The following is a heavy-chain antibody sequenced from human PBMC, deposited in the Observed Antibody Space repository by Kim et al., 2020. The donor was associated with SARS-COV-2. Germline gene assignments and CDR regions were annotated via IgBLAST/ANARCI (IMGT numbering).Heavy chain of an antibody. CDR2: IWYDGSNK. Sequence: GGSLRLSCAASGFTFSSYGMHWVRQAPGKGLEWVAVIWYDGSNKYYADSVKGRFTISRDNSKNTLYLQMNSLRAEDTAVYYCAKDHGYLIRWMDVWGQGTTVTVSS. D-gene: IGHD3-16*01. CDR3: AKDHGYLIRWMDV. J-gene: IGHJ6*02. V-gene: IGHV3-33*06. CDR1: GFTFSSYG.